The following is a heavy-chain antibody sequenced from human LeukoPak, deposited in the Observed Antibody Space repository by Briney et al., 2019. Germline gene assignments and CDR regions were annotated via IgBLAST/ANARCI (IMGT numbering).Heavy chain of an antibody. V-gene: IGHV3-48*01. CDR1: GFTFSSYS. J-gene: IGHJ4*02. CDR2: ISSSSSTI. Sequence: GGSLRLSCAASGFTFSSYSMNWVRQAPGKGLEWVSYISSSSSTIYYADSVKGRFTISRDNAKNSLYLQMNSLRAEDTAVYYCARDPVFSSGWYAEYYFDYWGQGTLATVS. CDR3: ARDPVFSSGWYAEYYFDY. D-gene: IGHD6-19*01.